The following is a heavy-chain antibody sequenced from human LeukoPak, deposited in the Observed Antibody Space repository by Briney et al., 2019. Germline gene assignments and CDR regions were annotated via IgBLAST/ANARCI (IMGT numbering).Heavy chain of an antibody. CDR1: GGSFSGYY. CDR3: ARGLSAIVY. V-gene: IGHV4-34*01. J-gene: IGHJ4*02. Sequence: NPSETLSLTCAVYGGSFSGYYWSWIRQPPGKGLEWIGEINHSGSTNYNPSLKSRVTISVDTSKNQFSLKLSSVTAADTAFYYCARGLSAIVYWGQGTLVTVSS. CDR2: INHSGST. D-gene: IGHD2-15*01.